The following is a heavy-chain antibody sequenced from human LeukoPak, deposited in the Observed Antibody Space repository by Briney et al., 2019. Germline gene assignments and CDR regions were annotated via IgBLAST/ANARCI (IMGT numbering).Heavy chain of an antibody. J-gene: IGHJ6*03. Sequence: SETLSLTCNVSGGSISGYHWSWIRQPPGKGLEWLGYIYYSGSSNYNPSLKSRVTMSADTSKNQFSLRLSSVTAADTAVYYCARVPRSYYYYYMDVWGKGTTVTVSS. CDR2: IYYSGSS. V-gene: IGHV4-59*01. CDR1: GGSISGYH. CDR3: ARVPRSYYYYYMDV.